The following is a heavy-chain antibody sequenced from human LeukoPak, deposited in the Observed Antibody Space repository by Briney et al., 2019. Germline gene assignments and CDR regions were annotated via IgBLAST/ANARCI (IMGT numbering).Heavy chain of an antibody. CDR1: AYTFTDYY. V-gene: IGHV1-2*02. CDR2: INPVSGGT. CDR3: ARANFLSCSSTSCLFDY. J-gene: IGHJ4*02. Sequence: ASAKVSCKASAYTFTDYYLHWVRQAPGQGFEWMGWINPVSGGTNYVQKFQGRVTMTRDTSISTAYMELSRLRSDDTAVYYCARANFLSCSSTSCLFDYWGQGTLVTVSS. D-gene: IGHD2-2*01.